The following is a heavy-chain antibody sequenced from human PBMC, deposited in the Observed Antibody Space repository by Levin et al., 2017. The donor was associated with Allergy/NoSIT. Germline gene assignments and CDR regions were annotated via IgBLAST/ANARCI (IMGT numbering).Heavy chain of an antibody. CDR3: ARVRNAGGRGWFDS. J-gene: IGHJ5*01. Sequence: SQTLSLTCTVSGDSIISGHYYWSWIRQPPGKGLEWIGHSYYSGTAYYNPSLTSRLTISVDTSQNQFSLKLGSVTAADTAVYYCARVRNAGGRGWFDSWGQGTLVTVSS. D-gene: IGHD2-8*02. CDR2: SYYSGTA. V-gene: IGHV4-31*03. CDR1: GDSIISGHYY.